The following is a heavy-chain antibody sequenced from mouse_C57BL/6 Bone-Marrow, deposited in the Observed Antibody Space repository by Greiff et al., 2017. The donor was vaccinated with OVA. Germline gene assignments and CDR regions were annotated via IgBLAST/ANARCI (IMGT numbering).Heavy chain of an antibody. J-gene: IGHJ1*03. D-gene: IGHD2-5*01. CDR2: IWPGGGA. Sequence: QVQLKQSGPGLVAPSQTLSITCTVSGFAFTSYSISWVRQPPGKGLEWLGVIWPGGGANYNSGLKSSLSISKDNSKSQVFLKMNSLHTDDTARYYCARRSFYSNVCWYFDVWGTGTTVTVSS. CDR3: ARRSFYSNVCWYFDV. CDR1: GFAFTSYS. V-gene: IGHV2-9-1*01.